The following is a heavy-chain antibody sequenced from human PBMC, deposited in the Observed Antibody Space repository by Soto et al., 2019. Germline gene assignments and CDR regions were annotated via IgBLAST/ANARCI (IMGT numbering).Heavy chain of an antibody. Sequence: PGGSLRLSCSASGFTFSNYAMSWVRQAPGKGLEWVSGIVGNGGSTYYADSVKGRFTISRDNAKNTLYLQMNSLRAEDTAVYYCAKDHFGSGTYYFDSWGQGILITVSS. V-gene: IGHV3-23*01. J-gene: IGHJ4*02. CDR1: GFTFSNYA. D-gene: IGHD3-10*01. CDR2: IVGNGGST. CDR3: AKDHFGSGTYYFDS.